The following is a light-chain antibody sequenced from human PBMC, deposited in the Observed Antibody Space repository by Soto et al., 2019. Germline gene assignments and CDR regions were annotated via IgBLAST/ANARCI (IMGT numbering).Light chain of an antibody. Sequence: QSALTQPASVSGSPGQSIAISCTGTSSDIGAYNYVSWYQQHPGKAPKLLIYDVYNRPSGVSNRFSGSKSGNTASLTISGLQAEDEAHYYCSSYTDTTLVVFDGGTKLTVL. J-gene: IGLJ2*01. CDR2: DVY. CDR1: SSDIGAYNY. CDR3: SSYTDTTLVV. V-gene: IGLV2-14*03.